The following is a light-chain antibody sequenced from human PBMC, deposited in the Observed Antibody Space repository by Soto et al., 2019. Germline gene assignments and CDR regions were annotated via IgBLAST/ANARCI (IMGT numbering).Light chain of an antibody. V-gene: IGKV1-5*03. CDR3: KQYSFT. CDR2: KAS. J-gene: IGKJ3*01. Sequence: DIQMTQSPSTLSASVGDRVTITCRASQNINNWLAWYQQKPGKAPKLLIYKASTLESGVPSRFSGSGFGTEFTLTISSLQPDDFATYYCKQYSFTFGPGAKVDIK. CDR1: QNINNW.